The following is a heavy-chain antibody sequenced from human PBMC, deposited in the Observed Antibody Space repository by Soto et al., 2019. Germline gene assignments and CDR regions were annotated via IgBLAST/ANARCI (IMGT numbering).Heavy chain of an antibody. CDR2: VSPSGTKT. CDR3: AKGGEDTAYFDN. D-gene: IGHD3-10*01. V-gene: IGHV3-48*02. J-gene: IGHJ4*02. CDR1: GFAFNSHS. Sequence: PGGSLRLSCVASGFAFNSHSMYWVRQAPGKGLEWVSYVSPSGTKTYNDSVKGRFTISKDNARNSLSLQMNSLRDEGTAVYYCAKGGEDTAYFDNWGQGPRVTVSS.